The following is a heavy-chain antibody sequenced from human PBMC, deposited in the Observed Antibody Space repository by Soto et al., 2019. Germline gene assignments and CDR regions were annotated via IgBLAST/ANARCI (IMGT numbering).Heavy chain of an antibody. Sequence: PGGSLRLSCAASGFTFSSYNMNWVRQAPGEGLDWVSSITSSSSYIYYADSVKGRFTISRDNSKNTLYLQMNSLRTEDTAVYYCAKDYGSDCDWLVVGDASGIWGQGTLVTVSS. CDR1: GFTFSSYN. D-gene: IGHD2-21*02. V-gene: IGHV3-21*01. CDR2: ITSSSSYI. J-gene: IGHJ3*02. CDR3: AKDYGSDCDWLVVGDASGI.